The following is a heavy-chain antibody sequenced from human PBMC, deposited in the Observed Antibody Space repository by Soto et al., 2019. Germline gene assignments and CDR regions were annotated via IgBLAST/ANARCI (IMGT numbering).Heavy chain of an antibody. CDR1: GYTFSSYG. CDR2: ISPYNGNT. Sequence: ASVKVSCKASGYTFSSYGISWVRQAPGQGLEWMGWISPYNGNTYYVQKFQGRVTMTTDTITRTVYMELRNLTSDDTAVYYCARDGYCSSTSCYQNWFDPWGQGTLVTVSS. CDR3: ARDGYCSSTSCYQNWFDP. V-gene: IGHV1-18*01. D-gene: IGHD2-2*03. J-gene: IGHJ5*02.